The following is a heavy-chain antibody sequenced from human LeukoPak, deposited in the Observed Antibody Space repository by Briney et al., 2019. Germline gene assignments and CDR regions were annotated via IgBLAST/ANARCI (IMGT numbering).Heavy chain of an antibody. Sequence: ASVNVSCTASGYTFTGYGISWVRQAPGQGLEWMGWISTYNGNTNYAQNLQGRVTMTTDASTSTAYLELTSLRSDDTALYYCARDQEGGWGYWGQGTLVTVSS. V-gene: IGHV1-18*01. J-gene: IGHJ4*02. CDR1: GYTFTGYG. D-gene: IGHD6-19*01. CDR2: ISTYNGNT. CDR3: ARDQEGGWGY.